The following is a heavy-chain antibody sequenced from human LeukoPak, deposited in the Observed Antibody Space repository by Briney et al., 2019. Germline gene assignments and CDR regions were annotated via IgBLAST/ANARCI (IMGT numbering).Heavy chain of an antibody. D-gene: IGHD1-14*01. J-gene: IGHJ5*02. V-gene: IGHV4-38-2*02. CDR1: GYSISSGYY. Sequence: SETLSLTCTVSGYSISSGYYWGWIRQPPGKGLEWIGSIYHSGSTYYNPSLKSRVTISVDTSKNQFSLKLSSVTAADTAVYYWASRVPDFLNWFDPWGQGTLVTVSS. CDR3: ASRVPDFLNWFDP. CDR2: IYHSGST.